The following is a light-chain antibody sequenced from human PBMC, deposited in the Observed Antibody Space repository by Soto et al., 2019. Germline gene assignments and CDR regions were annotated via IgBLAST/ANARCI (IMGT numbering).Light chain of an antibody. V-gene: IGLV2-23*03. CDR3: CSYAGSSTFV. J-gene: IGLJ2*01. CDR1: SSDVGNYNL. Sequence: QSALTQPASVSGSPGQSITISCTGTSSDVGNYNLVSWYQQYPGKAPKHMIYEGSKRPSEVSNRFSGSKSGNTASLTISGLQAEDGADYYCCSYAGSSTFVFGGGTKVTVL. CDR2: EGS.